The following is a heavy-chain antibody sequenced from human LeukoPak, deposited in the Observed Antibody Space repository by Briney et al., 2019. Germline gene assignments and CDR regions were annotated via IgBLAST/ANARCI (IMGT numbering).Heavy chain of an antibody. Sequence: ASVKASCRASGYTFTSYDINWVRQATGQGLEWMGWMDPNSGNTGYAQKFQGRVTMTRTTSRSTAYMELSSLRSEDTALYYCARFSRYCSSTSCYLYGMDVWGQGTTVTVSS. CDR1: GYTFTSYD. CDR3: ARFSRYCSSTSCYLYGMDV. D-gene: IGHD2-2*01. V-gene: IGHV1-8*01. CDR2: MDPNSGNT. J-gene: IGHJ6*02.